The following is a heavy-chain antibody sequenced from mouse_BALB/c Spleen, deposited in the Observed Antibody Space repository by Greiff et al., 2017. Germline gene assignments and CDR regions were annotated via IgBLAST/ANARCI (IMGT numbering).Heavy chain of an antibody. CDR3: ARWGDYDAGYYAMDY. J-gene: IGHJ2*01. V-gene: IGHV1-69*01. CDR2: IDTSDSYT. D-gene: IGHD2-4*01. Sequence: QVQLQQPGAELVMPGASVKMSCKASGYTFTDYWMHWVKQRPGQGLEWIGAIDTSDSYTSYNQKFKGKATLTVDEASSTAYMQLSSLTSEDSAVYYCARWGDYDAGYYAMDYWGQGTTLTVSS. CDR1: GYTFTDYW.